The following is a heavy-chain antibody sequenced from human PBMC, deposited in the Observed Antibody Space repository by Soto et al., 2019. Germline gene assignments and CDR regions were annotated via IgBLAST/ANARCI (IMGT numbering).Heavy chain of an antibody. CDR2: ISAYNGNT. J-gene: IGHJ3*02. D-gene: IGHD1-20*01. V-gene: IGHV1-18*01. CDR1: GYTFTSYG. CDR3: AREITGLQSQDAFDI. Sequence: ASVKVSCKASGYTFTSYGISWVRQAPGQGLEWMGWISAYNGNTNYAQKLQGRVTMTTDTSTSTAYMERRSLRSDDAAVYYCAREITGLQSQDAFDIWGQGTMVTVSS.